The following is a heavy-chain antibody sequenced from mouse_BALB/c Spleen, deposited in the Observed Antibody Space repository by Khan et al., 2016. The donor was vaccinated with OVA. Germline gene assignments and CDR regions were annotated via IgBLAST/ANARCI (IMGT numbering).Heavy chain of an antibody. Sequence: EVQLQESGPGLVKPSQSLSLTCSVTGYSITSGYYWNWIRQFPGNTLEWMGYINYGGNNNYNPSLKNRISITRDTSKNQLFLRLNSLTAEDSATYYCARGGRWFDYWGQGTLVTVSA. J-gene: IGHJ3*01. CDR1: GYSITSGYY. V-gene: IGHV3-6*02. CDR3: ARGGRWFDY. CDR2: INYGGNN.